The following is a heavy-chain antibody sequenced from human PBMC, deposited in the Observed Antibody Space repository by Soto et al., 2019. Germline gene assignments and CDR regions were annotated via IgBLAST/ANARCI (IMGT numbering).Heavy chain of an antibody. CDR2: ISSSSSTI. Sequence: GGSLRLSCAASGFTFSSYSMNWVRQAPGKGLEWVSYISSSSSTIYCADSVKGRFTISRDNAKNSLYLQMNSLRAEDTAVYYCASEYCSGGSCYYYGMDVWGQGTTVTVSS. D-gene: IGHD2-15*01. CDR3: ASEYCSGGSCYYYGMDV. J-gene: IGHJ6*02. V-gene: IGHV3-48*01. CDR1: GFTFSSYS.